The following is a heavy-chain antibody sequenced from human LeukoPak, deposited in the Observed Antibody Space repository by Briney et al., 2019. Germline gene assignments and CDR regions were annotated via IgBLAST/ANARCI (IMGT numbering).Heavy chain of an antibody. Sequence: GGSLRLSCAASGFPFSGYGMHWVRQAPGKGLEWVAVAYGDGSSQYYADSVKGRFTISRDNSKNTLYLQMNSLRAEDTAVYYCAKRSPITMVRGVIPWGQGTLVTVSS. CDR1: GFPFSGYG. J-gene: IGHJ5*02. V-gene: IGHV3-33*06. D-gene: IGHD3-10*01. CDR3: AKRSPITMVRGVIP. CDR2: AYGDGSSQ.